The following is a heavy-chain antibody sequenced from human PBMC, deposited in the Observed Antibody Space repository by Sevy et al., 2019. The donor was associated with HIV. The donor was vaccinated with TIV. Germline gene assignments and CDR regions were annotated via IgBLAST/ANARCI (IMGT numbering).Heavy chain of an antibody. J-gene: IGHJ1*01. Sequence: GGSLRLSCAASGFTFTNVWMRWVRQAPGKGLEWVAHIKSKTDGGTTDYAAPVRGRLTISRDNSKNKLYLQMNSLKTEDTAVYYCTTGGSLFQHWGQGTLVTVSS. CDR2: IKSKTDGGTT. CDR1: GFTFTNVW. CDR3: TTGGSLFQH. V-gene: IGHV3-15*01. D-gene: IGHD3-16*01.